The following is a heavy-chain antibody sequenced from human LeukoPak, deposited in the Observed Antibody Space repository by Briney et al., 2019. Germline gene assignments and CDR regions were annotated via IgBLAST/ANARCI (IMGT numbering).Heavy chain of an antibody. CDR3: AKDYCSGGSCYSGHEY. CDR1: GFTFSSYA. Sequence: PGGSLRLSFAASGFTFSSYAMSWVRQAPGKGLEWVSVISGSGGSTCYADSVKGRFTISRDNSKNTLYLQMNSLRAEDTAVYYCAKDYCSGGSCYSGHEYWGQGTLVTVSS. CDR2: ISGSGGST. V-gene: IGHV3-23*01. D-gene: IGHD2-15*01. J-gene: IGHJ4*02.